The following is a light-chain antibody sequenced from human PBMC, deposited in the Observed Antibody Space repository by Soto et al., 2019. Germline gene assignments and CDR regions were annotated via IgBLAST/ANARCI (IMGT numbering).Light chain of an antibody. J-gene: IGKJ5*01. V-gene: IGKV1-39*01. CDR1: QSIASY. CDR2: AAS. CDR3: QQSYSTPIT. Sequence: DIPMTQPPYSLSAFVGEGVTITCRASQSIASYLNWYQQKPGKAPKFLIYAASTLQSGVPSRFSGSGSGTDFTLTISSLQPEDFATYFCQQSYSTPITFGQGTRLEIK.